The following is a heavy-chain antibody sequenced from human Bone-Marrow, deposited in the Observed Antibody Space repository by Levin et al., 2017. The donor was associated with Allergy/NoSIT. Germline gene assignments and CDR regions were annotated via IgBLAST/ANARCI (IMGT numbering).Heavy chain of an antibody. J-gene: IGHJ4*02. CDR3: ARDPYDSPSLDY. CDR1: GFIFSNYG. Sequence: GGSLRLSCSASGFIFSNYGMNWVRQAPGKGLEWVSYISGVTSTITYADSVKGRFTISRDNAKNSVYLEMNSLRAEDTAVYYCARDPYDSPSLDYWGQGTLVTVSS. V-gene: IGHV3-48*01. D-gene: IGHD3-22*01. CDR2: ISGVTSTI.